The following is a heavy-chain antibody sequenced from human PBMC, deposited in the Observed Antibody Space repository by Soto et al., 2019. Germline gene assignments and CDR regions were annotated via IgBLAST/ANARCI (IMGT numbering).Heavy chain of an antibody. CDR1: GGAFTNDI. V-gene: IGHV1-69*08. D-gene: IGHD5-12*01. Sequence: QVQLVQSGAEVKKPGSSVKVSCKASGGAFTNDIITWVRQAPGQGLEWMGRIIPLLDITNYAQKFQGRVTITADKSTSTAYMELNSLTSEDTAVYYCARDSPIGSTFSGYDAIDYWGQGTLVTVSS. J-gene: IGHJ4*02. CDR3: ARDSPIGSTFSGYDAIDY. CDR2: IIPLLDIT.